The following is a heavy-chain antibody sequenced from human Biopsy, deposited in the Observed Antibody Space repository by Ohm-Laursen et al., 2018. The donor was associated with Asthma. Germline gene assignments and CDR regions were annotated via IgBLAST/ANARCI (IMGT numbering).Heavy chain of an antibody. D-gene: IGHD1-14*01. V-gene: IGHV2-70*04. CDR3: TRHNDY. CDR2: IDWEEDK. CDR1: GFSLSSSGEN. J-gene: IGHJ4*02. Sequence: TQTLTLTCSFSGFSLSSSGENVNWIRQPPGKALEWLARIDWEEDKFYSTSLRTRLTISKGSSEDQVVLTMTNMGSVDTATYYCTRHNDYWGPGILVTVSS.